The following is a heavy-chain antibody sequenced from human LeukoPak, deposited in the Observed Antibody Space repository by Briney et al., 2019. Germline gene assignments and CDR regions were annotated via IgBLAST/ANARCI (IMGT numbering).Heavy chain of an antibody. D-gene: IGHD6-13*01. CDR1: GFTFSSYS. Sequence: GGSLRLSCAASGFTFSSYSMNWVRQAPGKGLEWVSSISSSSSYIYYADSVKGRFTISRDNAKNSLYLQMNSLRAEDTAVYYCARGPLDSSSWYPRYFDLWGRGTLVTVSS. CDR2: ISSSSSYI. V-gene: IGHV3-21*01. CDR3: ARGPLDSSSWYPRYFDL. J-gene: IGHJ2*01.